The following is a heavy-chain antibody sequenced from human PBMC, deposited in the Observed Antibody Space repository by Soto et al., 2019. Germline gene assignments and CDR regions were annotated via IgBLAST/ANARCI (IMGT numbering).Heavy chain of an antibody. J-gene: IGHJ4*02. CDR1: GGSISSINW. V-gene: IGHV4-4*02. Sequence: PSETLSLTCAVSGGSISSINWWSWVRQPPGKGLEWIWEIYHSGSTNYNPSLKIRVTISVDKSKNQFSLKLSSVTAADTAVYYCASPPAGIGVAGNDXWGQGTLVTVSX. CDR3: ASPPAGIGVAGNDX. CDR2: IYHSGST. D-gene: IGHD6-19*01.